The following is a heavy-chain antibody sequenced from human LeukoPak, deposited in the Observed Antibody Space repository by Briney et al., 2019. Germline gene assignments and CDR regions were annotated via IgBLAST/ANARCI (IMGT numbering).Heavy chain of an antibody. J-gene: IGHJ4*02. D-gene: IGHD2-2*01. CDR3: AKEDCGSTSCYSHRPREFDY. V-gene: IGHV3-30*02. CDR2: IRYDGSNK. Sequence: GGSLRLSCAASGPTFRSYGMHWVRQAPGKGLEWVAFIRYDGSNKYYADSVKGRFTISRDNSKNTLYLQMNSLRAEDTAVYYCAKEDCGSTSCYSHRPREFDYWGQGTLVTVSS. CDR1: GPTFRSYG.